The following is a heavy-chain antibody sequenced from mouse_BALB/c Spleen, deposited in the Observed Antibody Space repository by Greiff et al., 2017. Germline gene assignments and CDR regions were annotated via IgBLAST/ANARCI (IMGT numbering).Heavy chain of an antibody. D-gene: IGHD2-1*01. CDR3: ARGGVVTG. V-gene: IGHV5-6-5*01. Sequence: EVKLVESGGGLVKPGGSLKLSCAASGFTFSSYAMSWVRQTPEKRLEWVASISSGGSTYYPDSVKGRFTISRDNARNILYLQMSSLRSEDTAMYYCARGGVVTGWGQGTLVTVSA. CDR1: GFTFSSYA. J-gene: IGHJ3*02. CDR2: ISSGGST.